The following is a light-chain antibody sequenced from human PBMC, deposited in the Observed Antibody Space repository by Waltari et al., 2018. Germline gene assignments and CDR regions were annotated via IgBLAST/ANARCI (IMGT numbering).Light chain of an antibody. CDR1: SSDIGGYNY. CDR2: DVS. J-gene: IGLJ3*02. CDR3: SSYTSSSTWV. V-gene: IGLV2-14*03. Sequence: QSALTQPASVSGAPGQAITIPYTGTSSDIGGYNYVSWYQKYPGKAPKLTIYDVSKRPSGVSDRFCGSKSGNTASLTISGLQADDEADYYCSSYTSSSTWVFGGGTKMTVL.